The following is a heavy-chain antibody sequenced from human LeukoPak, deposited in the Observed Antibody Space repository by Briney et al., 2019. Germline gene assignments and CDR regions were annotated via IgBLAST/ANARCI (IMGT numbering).Heavy chain of an antibody. V-gene: IGHV4-59*01. Sequence: PSETLSLTCTVSGGSISSYYWSWIRQPPGKGLEWIGYIYYSGSTNYNPSLKSRVTISVDTSKNQFSLKLSPVTAADTAVYYCARVGIRQGAFDIWGQGTMVTVSS. CDR2: IYYSGST. J-gene: IGHJ3*02. CDR3: ARVGIRQGAFDI. CDR1: GGSISSYY. D-gene: IGHD1-26*01.